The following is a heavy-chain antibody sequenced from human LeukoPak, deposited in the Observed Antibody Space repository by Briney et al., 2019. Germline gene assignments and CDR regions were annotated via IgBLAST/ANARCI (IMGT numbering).Heavy chain of an antibody. V-gene: IGHV1-18*01. J-gene: IGHJ6*02. Sequence: ASVKVSCKASGYTFTSYGISWVRQAPGQGLEWMGWISAYNGNTNYARKLQGRVTMTTDTSTSTAYMELRSLRSDDTAVYYCARVYYYGSGRIYYYYYGMDVWGQGTTVTVSS. CDR3: ARVYYYGSGRIYYYYYGMDV. CDR2: ISAYNGNT. D-gene: IGHD3-10*01. CDR1: GYTFTSYG.